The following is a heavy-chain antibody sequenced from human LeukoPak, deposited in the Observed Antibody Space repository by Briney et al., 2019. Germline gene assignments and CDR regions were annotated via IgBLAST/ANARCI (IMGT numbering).Heavy chain of an antibody. J-gene: IGHJ2*01. Sequence: ASVKVSCKAAGYTFIDYYIHWVRQARGEGLEWMGWINPNSGGTNYAQKFQGSVTMTRGTSISTAYMELTRLNSDDTAVYYCAKNIGYGDYWYFDLWGRGTLVTVSS. CDR1: GYTFIDYY. V-gene: IGHV1-2*02. D-gene: IGHD4-17*01. CDR3: AKNIGYGDYWYFDL. CDR2: INPNSGGT.